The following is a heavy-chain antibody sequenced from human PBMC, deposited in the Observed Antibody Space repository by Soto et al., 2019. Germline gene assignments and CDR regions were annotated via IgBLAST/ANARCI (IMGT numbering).Heavy chain of an antibody. J-gene: IGHJ6*02. D-gene: IGHD4-17*01. Sequence: EVQLVESGGGLVKPGGSLRLSCAASGFTFSSYSMNWVRQAPGKVLEWVSSISSSSSYIYYADSVKGRFTISRNNDKNSRYLQMNSLKAEDTAVEYCARLAVTPYYYYGMDVWGQGTTVTVSS. CDR2: ISSSSSYI. CDR3: ARLAVTPYYYYGMDV. CDR1: GFTFSSYS. V-gene: IGHV3-21*01.